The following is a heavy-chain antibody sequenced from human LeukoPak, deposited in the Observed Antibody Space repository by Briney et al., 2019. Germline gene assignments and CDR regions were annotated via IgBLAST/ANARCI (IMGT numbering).Heavy chain of an antibody. CDR2: ISSSSSMI. V-gene: IGHV3-48*02. CDR3: AGDYGDLPARVPYFDY. D-gene: IGHD4-17*01. CDR1: GFTFSSYS. Sequence: PGGSLRLSCAASGFTFSSYSMNWVRQAPGKGLEWVSYISSSSSMIYYADSVKGRFTISRDNAKNSLYLQMKSLRDEDTAIYYRAGDYGDLPARVPYFDYWGQGTLVTVSS. J-gene: IGHJ4*02.